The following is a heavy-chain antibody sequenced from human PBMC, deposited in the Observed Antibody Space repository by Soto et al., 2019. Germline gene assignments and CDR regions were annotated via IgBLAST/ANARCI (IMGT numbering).Heavy chain of an antibody. D-gene: IGHD3-22*01. Sequence: SETLSLTCTVSGGSISSYYWSWIRQPPGKGLEWIGYIHYSGSTNYNPSLKSRVTISVDTSKNQFSLKLSSVTAADTAVYYCARSWAYYYDSSGYYFSHWGQGTMVTVSS. CDR2: IHYSGST. CDR3: ARSWAYYYDSSGYYFSH. J-gene: IGHJ3*01. CDR1: GGSISSYY. V-gene: IGHV4-59*01.